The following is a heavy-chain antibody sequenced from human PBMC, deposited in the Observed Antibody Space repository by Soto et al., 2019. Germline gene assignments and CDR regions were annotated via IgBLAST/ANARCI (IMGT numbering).Heavy chain of an antibody. V-gene: IGHV3-23*01. J-gene: IGHJ5*02. Sequence: GGSLRLSCAASGFTFSSYAMSWVRQAPGKGLEWVSAISGSGGSTYYADSVKGRFTISRDNSKNTLYLQMNSLRAEDTAVYYCAKERERYCSSTSCLGYDPWGQGTLVTVSS. D-gene: IGHD2-2*01. CDR2: ISGSGGST. CDR3: AKERERYCSSTSCLGYDP. CDR1: GFTFSSYA.